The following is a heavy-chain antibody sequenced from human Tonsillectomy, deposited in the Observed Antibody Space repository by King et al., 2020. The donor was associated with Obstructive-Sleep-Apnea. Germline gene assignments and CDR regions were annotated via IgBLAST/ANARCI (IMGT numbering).Heavy chain of an antibody. CDR3: ARVPRSTSFYFDY. CDR2: ISSSSSTI. CDR1: GFTFSSYS. D-gene: IGHD2-2*01. Sequence: VQLVESGGGLVQPGGSLRLSCAASGFTFSSYSMNWVGQAPGKGLEWVSYISSSSSTIYYADSVKGRFTISRDNAKNSLYLQMNSLRAEDTAVYYCARVPRSTSFYFDYWGQGTLVTVSS. J-gene: IGHJ4*02. V-gene: IGHV3-48*01.